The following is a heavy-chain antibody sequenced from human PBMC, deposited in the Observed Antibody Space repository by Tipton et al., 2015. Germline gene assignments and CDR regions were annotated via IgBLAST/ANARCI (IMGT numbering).Heavy chain of an antibody. D-gene: IGHD3-3*01. V-gene: IGHV4-61*01. Sequence: TLSLTCTVSGDSVNSGNYYWSWIRQPSGKGLEWMGYIFSGGSTNSNPSVKSRVTIFLTSNKQFSLEMPSVTAADTAIYYCARGQDENTLGEYYTHWGQGTLVTVSS. CDR3: ARGQDENTLGEYYTH. CDR2: IFSGGST. J-gene: IGHJ1*01. CDR1: GDSVNSGNYY.